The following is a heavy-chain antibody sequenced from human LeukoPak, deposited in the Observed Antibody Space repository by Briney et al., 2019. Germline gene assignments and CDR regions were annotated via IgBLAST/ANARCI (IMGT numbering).Heavy chain of an antibody. J-gene: IGHJ1*01. D-gene: IGHD6-13*01. CDR2: INHSGST. Sequence: SGTLSLTCAVYGGSFSGYYWSWIRQPPGKGLEWIGEINHSGSTNYNPSLKSRVTISVDTSKNQFSLKLSSVAAADTAVYYCARRPYSSSYQYFQHWGQGTLVTVSS. CDR1: GGSFSGYY. CDR3: ARRPYSSSYQYFQH. V-gene: IGHV4-34*01.